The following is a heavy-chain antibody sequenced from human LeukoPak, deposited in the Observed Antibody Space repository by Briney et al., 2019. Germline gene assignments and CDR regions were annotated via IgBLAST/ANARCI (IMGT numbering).Heavy chain of an antibody. V-gene: IGHV4-59*01. J-gene: IGHJ3*02. CDR2: IYYSGST. CDR3: ARGIYSSDAFDI. Sequence: SETLSLTCTVSGGSISSYYRNWIRQPPGKGLEWIGYIYYSGSTNYNPSLKSRVTMSIGTSKNQFSLKLSSVTAADTAVYYCARGIYSSDAFDIWGQGTMVTVSS. CDR1: GGSISSYY. D-gene: IGHD6-13*01.